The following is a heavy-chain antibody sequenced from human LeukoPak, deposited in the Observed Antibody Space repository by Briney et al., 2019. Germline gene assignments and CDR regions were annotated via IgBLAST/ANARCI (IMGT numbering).Heavy chain of an antibody. CDR1: GFTFSSYA. CDR3: ATPLSDP. V-gene: IGHV3-30-3*01. CDR2: ISYDGSNK. J-gene: IGHJ5*02. Sequence: PGRSLRLSCAASGFTFSSYAMHWVRQAPGKGLEWVAVISYDGSNKYYADSVKGRFTISRDNSKNTLYLQMNSLRAEDTAVYYCATPLSDPWGQGTLVTVSS.